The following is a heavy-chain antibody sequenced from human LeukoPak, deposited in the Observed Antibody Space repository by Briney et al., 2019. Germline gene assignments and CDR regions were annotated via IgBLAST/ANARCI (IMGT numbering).Heavy chain of an antibody. D-gene: IGHD6-6*01. CDR3: ARGLGSSSSSDAFDI. J-gene: IGHJ3*02. CDR1: GFTFSSYS. CDR2: IISSSSYI. Sequence: GGSLRLSCAASGFTFSSYSMNWVRQAPGKGLEWVSSIISSSSYIYYADSVKGRFTISRDNAKNSLYLQMNSLRAEDTAVYYCARGLGSSSSSDAFDIWGQGTMVTVSS. V-gene: IGHV3-21*01.